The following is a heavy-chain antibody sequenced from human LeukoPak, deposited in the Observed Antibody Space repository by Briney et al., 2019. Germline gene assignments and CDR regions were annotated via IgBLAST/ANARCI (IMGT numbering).Heavy chain of an antibody. CDR3: ARDRWELPYYFDY. CDR1: GYIFTDYY. J-gene: IGHJ4*02. Sequence: ASVKVSCKTSGYIFTDYYIHWVRQAPGQGLEWMGILNSSGGSTTYAQKFQGRITMTRDASTSTVYMELRSLRSEDTAVYYCARDRWELPYYFDYWGQGTQVTVPS. D-gene: IGHD1-26*01. V-gene: IGHV1-46*01. CDR2: LNSSGGST.